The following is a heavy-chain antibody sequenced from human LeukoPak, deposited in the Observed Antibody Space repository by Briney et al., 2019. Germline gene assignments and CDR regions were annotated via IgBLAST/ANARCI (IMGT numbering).Heavy chain of an antibody. V-gene: IGHV4-39*01. D-gene: IGHD3-10*01. CDR2: IYYSGST. J-gene: IGHJ5*02. CDR3: ATLLWFGEPIRGWFDP. Sequence: SETLSLTYTVSGGSISSSSYYWGWIRQPPGKGLEWIGSIYYSGSTYYNPSLKSRVTISVDTSKNQFSLKLSSVTAADTAVYYCATLLWFGEPIRGWFDPWGQGTLVTVSS. CDR1: GGSISSSSYY.